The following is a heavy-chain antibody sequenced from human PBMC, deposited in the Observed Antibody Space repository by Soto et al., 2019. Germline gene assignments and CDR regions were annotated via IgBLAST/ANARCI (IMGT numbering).Heavy chain of an antibody. CDR1: GFTFSSYA. J-gene: IGHJ2*01. V-gene: IGHV3-23*01. CDR3: VISYYDDRRGLHAFPAQRSPDL. CDR2: ISGSGGST. Sequence: GGYLKLSCAASGFTFSSYAMSWVRQAPGKGLEWVSAISGSGGSTYYADSVKGRFTISRDNSKNTLYLQMNSLRAEDTAVYYCVISYYDDRRGLHAFPAQRSPDL. D-gene: IGHD3-3*01.